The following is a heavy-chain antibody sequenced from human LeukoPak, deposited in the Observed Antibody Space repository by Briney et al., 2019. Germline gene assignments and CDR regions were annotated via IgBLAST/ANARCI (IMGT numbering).Heavy chain of an antibody. CDR3: ARHGGGYSYDY. CDR2: IYYSGST. J-gene: IGHJ4*02. Sequence: SETLSLTCTVSGGSISSYYWSWIRQPPGKGLEWIGYIYYSGSTNYNPSLKSRVAISVDTSKNQFSLKLSSVTAADTAVYYCARHGGGYSYDYWGQGTLVTVSS. CDR1: GGSISSYY. V-gene: IGHV4-59*08. D-gene: IGHD5-18*01.